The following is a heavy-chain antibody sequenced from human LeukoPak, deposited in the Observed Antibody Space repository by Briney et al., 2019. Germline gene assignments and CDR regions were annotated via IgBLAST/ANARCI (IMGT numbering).Heavy chain of an antibody. J-gene: IGHJ4*02. CDR1: GGPISSYY. CDR2: IYYSGST. D-gene: IGHD6-19*01. CDR3: ARGLGIQWLGPNFDY. Sequence: SETLSLTCTVSGGPISSYYWSWIRQPPGKGLEWIGYIYYSGSTNYNPSLKSRVTISVDTSKNQFSLKLSSVTAADTAVYYCARGLGIQWLGPNFDYWGQGTLVTVSS. V-gene: IGHV4-59*01.